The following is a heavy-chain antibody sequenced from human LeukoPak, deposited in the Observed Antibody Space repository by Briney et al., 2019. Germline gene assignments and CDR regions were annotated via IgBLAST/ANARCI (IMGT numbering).Heavy chain of an antibody. CDR2: IYTSGST. V-gene: IGHV4-61*02. Sequence: KPSQTLSLTCTVSGGSISSGSYYWSWLRQPAGKGLEWIGRIYTSGSTNYNPSLKSRVTISVDTSKNQFSLKLSSVTAADTAVYYCARETSRDGYMFDYWGQGTLVTVSS. CDR3: ARETSRDGYMFDY. CDR1: GGSISSGSYY. J-gene: IGHJ4*02. D-gene: IGHD5-24*01.